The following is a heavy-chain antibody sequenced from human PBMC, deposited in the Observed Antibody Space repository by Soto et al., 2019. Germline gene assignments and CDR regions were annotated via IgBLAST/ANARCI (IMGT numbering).Heavy chain of an antibody. V-gene: IGHV3-7*01. CDR1: GFTFSSYW. CDR3: ERVAYSNGWLLDY. Sequence: PGGSLRLSCAASGFTFSSYWMSWVRQAPGKGLEWVANIKQDGSEKYYMESVKGRFTMSRDDAKNSLYLQMNSLRAEDTAVYFWERVAYSNGWLLDYWGHGPLVTVSS. CDR2: IKQDGSEK. J-gene: IGHJ4*03. D-gene: IGHD6-19*01.